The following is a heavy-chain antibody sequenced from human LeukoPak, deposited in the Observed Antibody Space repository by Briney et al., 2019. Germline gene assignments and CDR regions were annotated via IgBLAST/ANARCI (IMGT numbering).Heavy chain of an antibody. CDR3: ARDSDAGFDY. V-gene: IGHV3-74*01. CDR1: GFTFSRFW. Sequence: GGSLRLSCIGSGFTFSRFWMHWVRQAPGKGLEWISRASSDGSSTVYADSVKGRFTISRDNAKKTLYLQMNSLRVEDTARYYCARDSDAGFDYWGRGTLVTVSS. CDR2: ASSDGSST. J-gene: IGHJ4*02.